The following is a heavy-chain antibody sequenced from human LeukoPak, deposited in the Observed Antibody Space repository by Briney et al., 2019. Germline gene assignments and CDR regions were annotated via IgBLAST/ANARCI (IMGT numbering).Heavy chain of an antibody. CDR1: GYTFTRNG. CDR2: ISAHNDNT. Sequence: ASVKVSCKASGYTFTRNGITWVRQAPGQGLEWMGWISAHNDNTNYAQKLQGRVTMTTDTSTSTAYMELRSLRSDDTAVYYCARVKLVHGWFDPWGQGTLVTVSS. J-gene: IGHJ5*02. D-gene: IGHD1/OR15-1a*01. CDR3: ARVKLVHGWFDP. V-gene: IGHV1-18*01.